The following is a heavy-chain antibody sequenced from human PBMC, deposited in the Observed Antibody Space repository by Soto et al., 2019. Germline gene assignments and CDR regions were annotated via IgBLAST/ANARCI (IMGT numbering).Heavy chain of an antibody. D-gene: IGHD1-26*01. Sequence: PSETLSLTCAFSVGSIISSNWCTWVRLPPGKGLEWIGEIYPSGITNYSPSLKSRVTMSVDKSKNQFSLKLNSVTAADTAMYYCAREAYKRGATNPFFDYWGQGTLVTVSS. CDR1: VGSIISSNW. CDR3: AREAYKRGATNPFFDY. V-gene: IGHV4-4*02. CDR2: IYPSGIT. J-gene: IGHJ4*02.